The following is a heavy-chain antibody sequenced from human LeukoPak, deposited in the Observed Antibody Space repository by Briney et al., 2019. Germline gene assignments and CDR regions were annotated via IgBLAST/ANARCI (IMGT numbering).Heavy chain of an antibody. V-gene: IGHV4-30-2*01. CDR1: GGCINSGGYY. J-gene: IGHJ4*02. Sequence: SQTLSLTCAVSGGCINSGGYYWSWIRQPPGKGLEWMGYIYHSGSTYYNPSLKSRVTMSVDRSKNHFSLNLNSVTAADTAVYYCARGYGTFDFWGQGILVTVSS. D-gene: IGHD5-18*01. CDR2: IYHSGST. CDR3: ARGYGTFDF.